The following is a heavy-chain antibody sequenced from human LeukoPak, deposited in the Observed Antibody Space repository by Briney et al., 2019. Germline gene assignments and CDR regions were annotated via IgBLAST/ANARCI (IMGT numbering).Heavy chain of an antibody. CDR2: IVVGSGNT. Sequence: ASVKVSCKASGFTFTSSAMQWVRQARGQRLEWIGLIVVGSGNTNYAQKFQERVTITRDMSTSTAYMELSSLRSEDTAVYYCAAGLRKDALFDPWGQGTLVTVSS. CDR3: AAGLRKDALFDP. V-gene: IGHV1-58*02. CDR1: GFTFTSSA. D-gene: IGHD3-22*01. J-gene: IGHJ5*02.